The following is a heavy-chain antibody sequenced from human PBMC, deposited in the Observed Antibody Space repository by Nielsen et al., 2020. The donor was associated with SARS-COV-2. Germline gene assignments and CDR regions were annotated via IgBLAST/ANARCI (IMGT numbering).Heavy chain of an antibody. J-gene: IGHJ6*02. Sequence: GESLKISCAASGFTVSSNYMSWVRQAPGKGLEWVSVIYSGGSTYYADSVKGRFTISRDNAKNSLYLQMNSLRAEDTALYYCRSSSPDYGMDVWGQGTTVTVSS. CDR3: RSSSPDYGMDV. V-gene: IGHV3-53*05. CDR2: IYSGGST. CDR1: GFTVSSNY. D-gene: IGHD6-6*01.